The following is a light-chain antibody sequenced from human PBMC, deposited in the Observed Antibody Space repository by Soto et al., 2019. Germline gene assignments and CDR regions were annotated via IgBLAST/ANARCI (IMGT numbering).Light chain of an antibody. V-gene: IGLV1-51*01. Sequence: QSVLTQPPSVSAAPGQKVTISCSGSSSNIGNNYVSWYQQLPGTAPKLLIYDNNKRPSGIPDRFSGSKSGTLATLGITGLQTGDEADYYCGTWDSSMSAYVFGTGTKGTVL. J-gene: IGLJ1*01. CDR1: SSNIGNNY. CDR3: GTWDSSMSAYV. CDR2: DNN.